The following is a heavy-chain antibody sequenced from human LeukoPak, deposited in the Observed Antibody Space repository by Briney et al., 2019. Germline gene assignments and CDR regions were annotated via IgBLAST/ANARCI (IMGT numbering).Heavy chain of an antibody. J-gene: IGHJ5*02. CDR1: GGTFSSYA. CDR3: ARSAARIQSTHWFDP. Sequence: SVRVSCKASGGTFSSYAISWVRQAPGQGLEWMGGIIPIFGTANYAQKFQGRVTITADESTSTAYMELSSLRSEDTAVYYCARSAARIQSTHWFDPWGQGTLVTVSS. CDR2: IIPIFGTA. D-gene: IGHD2-21*01. V-gene: IGHV1-69*13.